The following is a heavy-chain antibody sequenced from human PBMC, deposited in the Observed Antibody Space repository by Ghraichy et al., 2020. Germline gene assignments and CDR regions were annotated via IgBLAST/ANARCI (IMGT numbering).Heavy chain of an antibody. CDR1: GFTFSSYA. Sequence: GESLNISCAASGFTFSSYAMSWVRQAPGKGLEWVSTVSGSGGNTYYADSVKGRFTISRDNSKNTLYLQMNTLRAEDTAVFYCAKGRKYIDFWSGYSKDGMDFWGQGTTVTVSS. J-gene: IGHJ6*02. V-gene: IGHV3-23*01. CDR3: AKGRKYIDFWSGYSKDGMDF. D-gene: IGHD3-3*01. CDR2: VSGSGGNT.